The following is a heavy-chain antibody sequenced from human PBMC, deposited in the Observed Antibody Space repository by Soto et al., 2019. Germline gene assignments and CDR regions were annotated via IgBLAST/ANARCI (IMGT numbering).Heavy chain of an antibody. V-gene: IGHV4-34*01. CDR3: TRGGDPYKTGH. CDR1: GGSFNDYY. J-gene: IGHJ4*02. D-gene: IGHD3-9*01. Sequence: SETLSLTCAVYGGSFNDYYWSWIRQPPGKGLEWIGEINHTGHTNYNPSLKSRVTISVDTSKNQFSLKLTSVTTADTAMYYCTRGGDPYKTGHWGQGTLVTVSS. CDR2: INHTGHT.